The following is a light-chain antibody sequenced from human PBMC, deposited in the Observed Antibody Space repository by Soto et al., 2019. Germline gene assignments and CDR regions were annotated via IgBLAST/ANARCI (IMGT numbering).Light chain of an antibody. CDR1: SSDVGGYNS. V-gene: IGLV2-14*03. CDR2: DVG. Sequence: QSALTQPASVSGSPGQSITISCTGTSSDVGGYNSVSWCQVHPGKAPKLILYDVGARPSGVSYRFSGSKSGNTAALTISGLQAADEADYFCSSFTSSMTNVFGSGTKLTVL. J-gene: IGLJ1*01. CDR3: SSFTSSMTNV.